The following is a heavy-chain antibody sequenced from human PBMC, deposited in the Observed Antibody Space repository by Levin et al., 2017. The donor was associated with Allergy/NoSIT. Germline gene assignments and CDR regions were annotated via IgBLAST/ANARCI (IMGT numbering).Heavy chain of an antibody. CDR1: GGSISSSSYY. J-gene: IGHJ4*02. CDR2: IYYSGST. D-gene: IGHD3-3*01. Sequence: SETLSLTCTVSGGSISSSSYYWGWIRQPPGKGLEWIGSIYYSGSTYYNPSLKSRVTISVDTSKNQFSLKLSSVTAADTAVYYCARAKFYDVWSGYYTRYFDYWGQGTLVTVSS. CDR3: ARAKFYDVWSGYYTRYFDY. V-gene: IGHV4-39*07.